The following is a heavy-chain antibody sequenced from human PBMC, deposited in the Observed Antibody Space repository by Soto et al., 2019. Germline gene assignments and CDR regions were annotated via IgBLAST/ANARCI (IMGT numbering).Heavy chain of an antibody. CDR2: INPNSGGT. V-gene: IGHV1-2*04. Sequence: GSVKVSCKASGYTFTGYYMHWVRQAPGQGLEWMGWINPNSGGTNYAQKFQGWVTMTRDTSISTAYMELSRLRSDDTAVYYCARGQGYYYYYMDVWGKGTTVTVSS. CDR3: ARGQGYYYYYMDV. CDR1: GYTFTGYY. J-gene: IGHJ6*03.